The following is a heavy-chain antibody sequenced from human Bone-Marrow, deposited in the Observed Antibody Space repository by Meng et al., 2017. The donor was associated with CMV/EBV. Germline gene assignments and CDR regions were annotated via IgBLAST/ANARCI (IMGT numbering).Heavy chain of an antibody. J-gene: IGHJ4*02. V-gene: IGHV1-8*01. CDR1: RYTFTSYD. CDR3: ASSITGTPTSPFDY. Sequence: ASRYTFTSYDINWVRQATGQGLEWMGWMNPNSGNTGYAQKFQGRVTMTRNTSISTAYMELSSLRSEDTAVYYCASSITGTPTSPFDYWGQGTLVTVSS. D-gene: IGHD1-7*01. CDR2: MNPNSGNT.